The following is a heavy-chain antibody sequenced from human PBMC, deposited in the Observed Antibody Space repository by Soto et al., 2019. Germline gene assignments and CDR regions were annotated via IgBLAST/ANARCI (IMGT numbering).Heavy chain of an antibody. CDR1: GGSISSGGYY. CDR3: ARVVVVVAATRSGGPFDY. Sequence: QVQLQESGPGLVKPSQTLSLTCTVSGGSISSGGYYWSWIRQHPGKGLEWIGYIYYSGSTYYNPSLKSRVTISVDTSKNQFSLKLSSVTAADTAVYYCARVVVVVAATRSGGPFDYWGQGTLVTVSS. J-gene: IGHJ4*02. CDR2: IYYSGST. D-gene: IGHD2-15*01. V-gene: IGHV4-31*03.